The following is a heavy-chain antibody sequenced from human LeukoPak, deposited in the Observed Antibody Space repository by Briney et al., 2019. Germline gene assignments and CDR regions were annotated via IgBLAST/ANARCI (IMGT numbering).Heavy chain of an antibody. Sequence: GGSLRLSCAASGFTLSSYAMSWVRQAAGKGLEWVSAISGGGGSTYYADCEEGRFTISRDNSNNTLYLQMNSLRAEDTAVYYCAKDLGGYSKSRYYYYMDVWGKGTTVTVSS. J-gene: IGHJ6*03. CDR2: ISGGGGST. D-gene: IGHD4-11*01. V-gene: IGHV3-23*01. CDR1: GFTLSSYA. CDR3: AKDLGGYSKSRYYYYMDV.